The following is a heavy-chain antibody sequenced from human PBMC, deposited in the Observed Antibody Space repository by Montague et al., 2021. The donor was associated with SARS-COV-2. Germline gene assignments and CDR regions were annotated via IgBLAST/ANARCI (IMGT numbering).Heavy chain of an antibody. D-gene: IGHD3-3*01. CDR3: ARDRGINDFWSGPYFDY. Sequence: SRILSWSASGFTFSSYSMNWVRQAPGKGLEWVSSISSSSSYIYYADSVKGRFTISRDNAKNSLYLQMNSLRAEDTAVYYCARDRGINDFWSGPYFDYWGQGTLVTVSS. V-gene: IGHV3-21*01. J-gene: IGHJ4*02. CDR2: ISSSSSYI. CDR1: GFTFSSYS.